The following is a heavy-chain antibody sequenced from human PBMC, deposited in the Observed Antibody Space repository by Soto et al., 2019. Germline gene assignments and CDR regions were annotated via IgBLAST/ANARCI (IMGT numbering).Heavy chain of an antibody. J-gene: IGHJ3*02. D-gene: IGHD2-2*01. CDR2: IYPGDSDT. CDR1: GYSFTSYW. V-gene: IGHV5-51*01. Sequence: GESLKISCKGSGYSFTSYWIGWVRQMPGKGLEWMGIIYPGDSDTRYSPSFQGQVTISAAKSIGTAYLQWSSLKASDTAMYYCARPYCSSTSCYRNRNAFDIWGQGTMVTVSS. CDR3: ARPYCSSTSCYRNRNAFDI.